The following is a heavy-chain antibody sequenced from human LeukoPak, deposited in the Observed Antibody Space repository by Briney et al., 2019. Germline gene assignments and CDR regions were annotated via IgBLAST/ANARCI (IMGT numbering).Heavy chain of an antibody. J-gene: IGHJ4*02. CDR2: IRQDGSET. V-gene: IGHV3-7*01. D-gene: IGHD3-10*01. CDR3: ARGSRLHFYGRTQEHFDT. CDR1: GFTLSDVW. Sequence: GGSLRLSCAASGFTLSDVWMSWVRQAPGKGLAWVANIRQDGSETHYVDSVKGGFTISGDNAKNSLYLHMNSLRAEDTAVYYCARGSRLHFYGRTQEHFDTWGLGTLVTVSS.